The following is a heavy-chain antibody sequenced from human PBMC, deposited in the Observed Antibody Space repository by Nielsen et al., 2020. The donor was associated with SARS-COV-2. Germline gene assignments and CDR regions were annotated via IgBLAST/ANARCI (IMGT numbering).Heavy chain of an antibody. CDR3: ARPRYYYGSGSYYYYYGMDV. CDR1: GYTFTSYA. Sequence: ASVKVSCKASGYTFTSYAMNWVRQAPGQGLEWMGWINTNTGNPTYAQGFTGRLVFSLDTSVSTAYLQISSLKAEDTAVYYCARPRYYYGSGSYYYYYGMDVWGQGTTVTVSS. V-gene: IGHV7-4-1*02. CDR2: INTNTGNP. J-gene: IGHJ6*02. D-gene: IGHD3-10*01.